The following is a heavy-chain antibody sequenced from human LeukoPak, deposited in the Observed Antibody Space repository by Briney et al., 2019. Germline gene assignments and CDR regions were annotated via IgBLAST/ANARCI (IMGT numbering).Heavy chain of an antibody. J-gene: IGHJ1*01. CDR2: INHSGST. CDR1: GGSFSGYY. CDR3: ARRLLGYCSGGSCYSGYFQH. V-gene: IGHV4-34*01. Sequence: SETLSLTCAVYGGSFSGYYWSWIRQPPGRGLEWIGEINHSGSTNSNPSLKSRVTISVDTSKNQFSLKLSSVTAADTAVYYCARRLLGYCSGGSCYSGYFQHWGQGTLVTVSS. D-gene: IGHD2-15*01.